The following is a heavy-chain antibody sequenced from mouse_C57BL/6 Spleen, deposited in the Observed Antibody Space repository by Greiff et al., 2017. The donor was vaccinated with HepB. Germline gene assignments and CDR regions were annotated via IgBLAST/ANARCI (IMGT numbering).Heavy chain of an antibody. CDR2: INPDSSTI. Sequence: EVKLMESGGGLVQPGGSLKLSCAASGIDFSRYWMSWVRRAPGKGLEWIGEINPDSSTINYAPSLKDKFIISRDNAKNTLYLQMSKVRSEDTALYYCARGYYGSSRDYAMDYWGQGTSVTVSS. CDR1: GIDFSRYW. J-gene: IGHJ4*01. D-gene: IGHD1-1*01. V-gene: IGHV4-1*01. CDR3: ARGYYGSSRDYAMDY.